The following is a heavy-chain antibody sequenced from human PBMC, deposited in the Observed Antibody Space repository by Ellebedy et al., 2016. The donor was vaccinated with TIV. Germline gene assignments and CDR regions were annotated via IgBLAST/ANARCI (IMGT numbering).Heavy chain of an antibody. CDR1: GYSISSGFY. CDR3: ARGRGAVAGFYYYYMDV. D-gene: IGHD6-19*01. J-gene: IGHJ6*03. CDR2: IYHSGST. Sequence: SETLSLTCTVSGYSISSGFYWGWIRQPPGKGLEWIGTIYHSGSTYYNPSLKSRVTISVDTSKNQFSLKLSSVTAADTAVYYCARGRGAVAGFYYYYMDVWGKGTTVTVSS. V-gene: IGHV4-38-2*02.